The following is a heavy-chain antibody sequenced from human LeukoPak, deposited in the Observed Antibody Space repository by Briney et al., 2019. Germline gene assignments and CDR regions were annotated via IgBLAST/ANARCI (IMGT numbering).Heavy chain of an antibody. V-gene: IGHV3-43D*03. CDR1: GFTFDDYA. J-gene: IGHJ4*02. D-gene: IGHD6-13*01. CDR2: ITWDAGNI. Sequence: PGGSLRLSCAASGFTFDDYAMHWVRQAPGKGLEWVSLITWDAGNIYYTDSVKGRFTISRDNSKNSLSLQMNSLRAEDTALYYCAKGTSSWHEFDYWGQGTLVTVSS. CDR3: AKGTSSWHEFDY.